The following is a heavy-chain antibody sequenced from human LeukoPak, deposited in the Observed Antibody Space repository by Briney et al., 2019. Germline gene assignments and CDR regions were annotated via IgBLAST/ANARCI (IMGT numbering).Heavy chain of an antibody. Sequence: ASETLSLTCTVSGGSISSSSYHWGWICQPPGKGLEWIGIMYYSGSTYYNPSLKSRVTLSVDTSKNQFSLKMSSVSAADTALYYCARLYGSTLYFDYWGQGTLVTVSS. CDR2: MYYSGST. D-gene: IGHD2-15*01. V-gene: IGHV4-39*01. CDR1: GGSISSSSYH. J-gene: IGHJ4*02. CDR3: ARLYGSTLYFDY.